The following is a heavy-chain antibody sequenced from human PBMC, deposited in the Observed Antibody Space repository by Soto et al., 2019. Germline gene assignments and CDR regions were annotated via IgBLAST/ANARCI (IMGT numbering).Heavy chain of an antibody. CDR2: INSDGSST. D-gene: IGHD7-27*01. V-gene: IGHV3-74*01. J-gene: IGHJ6*02. Sequence: GGSLRLSCAASGFTFSSYWMHWVRQAPGKGLVWVSRINSDGSSTSYADSVKGRFTISRDNAKNTLYLQMNSLRAEDTAVYYCARGGISKLGYYYYYGMDVWGQGTTVTVSS. CDR3: ARGGISKLGYYYYYGMDV. CDR1: GFTFSSYW.